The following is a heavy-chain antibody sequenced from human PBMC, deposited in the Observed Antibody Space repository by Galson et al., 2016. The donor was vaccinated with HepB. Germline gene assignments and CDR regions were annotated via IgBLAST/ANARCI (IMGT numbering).Heavy chain of an antibody. V-gene: IGHV4-34*01. J-gene: IGHJ6*02. CDR1: GGFFSGYY. CDR3: ARGSGSGAYDYYYHGLDV. D-gene: IGHD3-10*01. Sequence: SETLSLTCGFYGGFFSGYYWNWIRQSPGKGLEWIGEINHNDNTNYNPSLKGRVTISVDTSKNQFSLKLSSVTAADTAVYYCARGSGSGAYDYYYHGLDVWGRGTTVTVSS. CDR2: INHNDNT.